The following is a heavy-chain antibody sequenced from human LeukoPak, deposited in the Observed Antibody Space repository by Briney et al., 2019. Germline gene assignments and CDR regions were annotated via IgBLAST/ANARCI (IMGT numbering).Heavy chain of an antibody. Sequence: SETLSLTCTVSGGSISSYYWSWIRQPPGKGLEWIGYIYYSGSTNYSPSLKSRVTISVDTSKSQFSLKLSSVTAADTAVYYCARAGTDYNWFDPWGQGTLVTVSS. D-gene: IGHD6-13*01. J-gene: IGHJ5*02. CDR2: IYYSGST. V-gene: IGHV4-59*01. CDR3: ARAGTDYNWFDP. CDR1: GGSISSYY.